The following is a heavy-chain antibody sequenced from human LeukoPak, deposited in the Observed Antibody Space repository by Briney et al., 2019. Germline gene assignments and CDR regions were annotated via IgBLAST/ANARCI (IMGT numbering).Heavy chain of an antibody. V-gene: IGHV3-73*01. CDR3: TLDGYDSSGFDY. CDR1: GFTFSGSA. D-gene: IGHD3-22*01. J-gene: IGHJ4*02. Sequence: PGGSLRLSCAASGFTFSGSAMHWVRQASGKGLEWVGRIRSKANSYATAYAASVKGRFTISRDDSKNTAYLQMNSLKTEDTAVYYCTLDGYDSSGFDYWGQGTLVTVSS. CDR2: IRSKANSYAT.